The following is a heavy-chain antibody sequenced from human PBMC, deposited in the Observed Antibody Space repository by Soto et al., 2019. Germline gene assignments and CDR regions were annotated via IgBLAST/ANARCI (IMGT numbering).Heavy chain of an antibody. CDR1: GFPFSSYS. D-gene: IGHD3-3*01. J-gene: IGHJ5*02. V-gene: IGHV3-48*02. CDR2: ISSSNSTI. CDR3: ARGRITIFGVVILNGFDP. Sequence: EVQLVESGGGLVQPGGSLRLSCAASGFPFSSYSMNWVRQAPGKGLEWVSYISSSNSTIYYADSVKGRFTISRDNAKNSLYLQMNSLRDEDTAVYYCARGRITIFGVVILNGFDPWGQGTLVTVSS.